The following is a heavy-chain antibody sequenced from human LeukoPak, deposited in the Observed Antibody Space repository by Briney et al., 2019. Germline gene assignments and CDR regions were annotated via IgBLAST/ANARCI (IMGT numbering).Heavy chain of an antibody. J-gene: IGHJ4*02. CDR2: ICYSGST. Sequence: SETLSLTCTVSGGSISSSSYYWGWIRQPPGKGLEWIGSICYSGSTYYNPSLKSRVTMSVDTSKNQFSLKLSSVTAADTAVYYCARGVYGSGSYSFDYWGQGTLVTVSS. D-gene: IGHD3-10*01. CDR1: GGSISSSSYY. V-gene: IGHV4-39*07. CDR3: ARGVYGSGSYSFDY.